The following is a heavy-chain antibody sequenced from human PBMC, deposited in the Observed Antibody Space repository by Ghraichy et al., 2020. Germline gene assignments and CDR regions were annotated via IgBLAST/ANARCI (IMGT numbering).Heavy chain of an antibody. Sequence: GGSLRLSCAASGFIFSNYLMYWVRQAPGNGLVWVSRVNIDGTTTTYADSVKGRFTISRDNAKNTLYLQMSSLRAEDTAVYYCARDLSHSYGFYYYHGMDVWGQGTTVTVSS. D-gene: IGHD5-18*01. V-gene: IGHV3-74*01. J-gene: IGHJ6*02. CDR3: ARDLSHSYGFYYYHGMDV. CDR1: GFIFSNYL. CDR2: VNIDGTTT.